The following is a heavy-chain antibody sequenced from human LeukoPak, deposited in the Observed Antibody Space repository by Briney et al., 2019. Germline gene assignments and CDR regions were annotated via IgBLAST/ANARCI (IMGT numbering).Heavy chain of an antibody. CDR3: AREYWYFDL. V-gene: IGHV3-7*01. CDR1: GFNLNSRW. J-gene: IGHJ2*01. Sequence: PGGPLRLSCVASGFNLNSRWMDWVRQAPGKGLEWVANIKEDGSEKNYADSVKGRFSISRDNAENSLYLQMNSLRVEDTAVYYCAREYWYFDLWGRGTLVTVSS. CDR2: IKEDGSEK.